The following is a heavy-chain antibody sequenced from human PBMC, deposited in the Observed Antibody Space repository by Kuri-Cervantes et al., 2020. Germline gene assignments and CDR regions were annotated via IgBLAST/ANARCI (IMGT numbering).Heavy chain of an antibody. CDR3: ARDGGYATRSWFDP. CDR1: GGSFTGYY. V-gene: IGHV4-34*01. J-gene: IGHJ5*02. CDR2: ISHTGST. Sequence: SETLSLTCAVNGGSFTGYYWTWIRQPPGKGLEWIGEISHTGSTTYNPSLKSRVTISVDTSKNQFSLKLSSVTAADTAVYYCARDGGYATRSWFDPWGQGTLVTVSS. D-gene: IGHD2-8*01.